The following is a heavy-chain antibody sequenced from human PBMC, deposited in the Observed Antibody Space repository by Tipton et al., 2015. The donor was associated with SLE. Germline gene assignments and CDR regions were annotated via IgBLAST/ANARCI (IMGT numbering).Heavy chain of an antibody. Sequence: TLSLTCTVSGGSISGYYWSWIRQPPGKGLEWIAYGYYSGSTNYNPSLKSRVTISKDTSKNQFSLSLTSVTAAETAVYYCAAGVAAPYYFDYWGQGTLVTVSS. V-gene: IGHV4-59*07. CDR2: GYYSGST. CDR3: AAGVAAPYYFDY. CDR1: GGSISGYY. D-gene: IGHD6-6*01. J-gene: IGHJ4*02.